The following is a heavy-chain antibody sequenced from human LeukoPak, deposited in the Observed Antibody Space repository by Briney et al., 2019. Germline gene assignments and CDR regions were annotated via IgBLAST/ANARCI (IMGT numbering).Heavy chain of an antibody. CDR3: ASDFWSGYYTPMGVNY. CDR1: GFTFRSYW. CDR2: INSDGSST. D-gene: IGHD3-3*01. Sequence: GSLRLSCAASGFTFRSYWMHWVRQAPGKGLVWVSRINSDGSSTSYADSVKGRFTISRDNAKNTLYLQMNSLRAEDTAVYYCASDFWSGYYTPMGVNYWGQGTLVTVSS. V-gene: IGHV3-74*01. J-gene: IGHJ4*02.